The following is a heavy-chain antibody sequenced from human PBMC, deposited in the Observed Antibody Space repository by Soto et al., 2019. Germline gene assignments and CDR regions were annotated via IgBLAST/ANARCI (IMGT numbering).Heavy chain of an antibody. Sequence: GGSLRLSCAASGFSFANYAMSWVRQTPGKGLEWVSSISGSGGHLYYTGSVKGRFTISRDNSKNTLYLQMNNLRADDTAVSYWAKGDNLVFWGTFNCFDPWGQGTLVTVSS. CDR1: GFSFANYA. V-gene: IGHV3-23*01. D-gene: IGHD3-16*01. CDR2: ISGSGGHL. CDR3: AKGDNLVFWGTFNCFDP. J-gene: IGHJ5*02.